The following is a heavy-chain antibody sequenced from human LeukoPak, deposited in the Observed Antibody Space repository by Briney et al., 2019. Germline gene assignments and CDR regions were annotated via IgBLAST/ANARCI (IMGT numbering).Heavy chain of an antibody. D-gene: IGHD2-8*01. V-gene: IGHV3-53*05. CDR1: GFTVSSNY. CDR3: AKDRCSNGIGCYYYYMDV. J-gene: IGHJ6*03. CDR2: IYSGGST. Sequence: GSLRLSCAASGFTVSSNYMSWVRQAPGKGLEWDSVIYSGGSTYYADSVKGRFRISRDNSKNILYLQMNSLRTEDTAVYYCAKDRCSNGIGCYYYYMDVWGKGTTVTISS.